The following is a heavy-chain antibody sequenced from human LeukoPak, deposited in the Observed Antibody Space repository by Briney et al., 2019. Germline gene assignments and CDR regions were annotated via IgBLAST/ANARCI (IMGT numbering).Heavy chain of an antibody. CDR1: GFTFRTYW. V-gene: IGHV3-7*05. D-gene: IGHD3-10*01. Sequence: PGGSLSLSCAASGFTFRTYWMSWVRQAPGKGLEWVANIKRDGSKIYYVDSVKGRFTISRDNDKNSLYLQMNSLRAEDTAVYYCTRDSQGSGIYSVDYWGQGTLVTVSS. J-gene: IGHJ4*02. CDR2: IKRDGSKI. CDR3: TRDSQGSGIYSVDY.